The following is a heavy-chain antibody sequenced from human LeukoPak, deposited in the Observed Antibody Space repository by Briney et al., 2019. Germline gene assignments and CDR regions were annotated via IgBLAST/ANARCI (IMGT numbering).Heavy chain of an antibody. Sequence: SVKVSCKASGGTLSSYAISWVRQAPGQGLEWMGRIIPILGIANYAQKFQGRVTITADKSTSTAYMELSSLRSEDTAVYYCARAPYYYDSSGYSDYWGQGTLVTVSS. CDR2: IIPILGIA. D-gene: IGHD3-22*01. J-gene: IGHJ4*02. CDR1: GGTLSSYA. V-gene: IGHV1-69*04. CDR3: ARAPYYYDSSGYSDY.